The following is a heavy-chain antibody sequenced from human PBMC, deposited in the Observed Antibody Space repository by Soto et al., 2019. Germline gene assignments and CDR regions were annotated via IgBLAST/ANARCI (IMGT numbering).Heavy chain of an antibody. CDR2: ISSSGSTI. V-gene: IGHV3-11*01. CDR3: AREYLHLSPRGVWFDP. Sequence: LRLSCAASGFTFSDYYMSWIRQAPGKGLEWVSYISSSGSTIYYADSVKGRFTISRDNAKNSLYLQMNSLRAEDTAVYYCAREYLHLSPRGVWFDPWGQGTLVTFSS. J-gene: IGHJ5*02. D-gene: IGHD3-16*01. CDR1: GFTFSDYY.